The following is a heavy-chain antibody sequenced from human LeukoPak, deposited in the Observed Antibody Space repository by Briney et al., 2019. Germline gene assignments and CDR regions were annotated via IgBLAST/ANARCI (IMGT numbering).Heavy chain of an antibody. CDR2: ISYDGSNK. CDR3: ARDLGIAAAGTRFDY. D-gene: IGHD6-13*01. V-gene: IGHV3-30-3*01. J-gene: IGHJ4*02. CDR1: GFTFSSYA. Sequence: GGSLRLSCAASGFTFSSYAMHWVRQAPGKGLEWVAVISYDGSNKYYADSVKGRFTISRDNSKNTLYLQMNSLRAEDTAVYYCARDLGIAAAGTRFDYWGQGTLVTVSS.